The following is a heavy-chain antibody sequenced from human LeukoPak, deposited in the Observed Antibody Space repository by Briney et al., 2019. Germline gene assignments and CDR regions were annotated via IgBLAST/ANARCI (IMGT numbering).Heavy chain of an antibody. J-gene: IGHJ4*02. CDR2: INHSGST. Sequence: SETLSLICAVYGGSFSGYYWSWIRQPPGKGLEWIGEINHSGSTNYNPSLKSRVTISVDTSKNQFSLKLSPVTAADTAVYYCARERRRGYSGYPELDYWGQGTLVTVSS. CDR1: GGSFSGYY. D-gene: IGHD5-12*01. CDR3: ARERRRGYSGYPELDY. V-gene: IGHV4-34*01.